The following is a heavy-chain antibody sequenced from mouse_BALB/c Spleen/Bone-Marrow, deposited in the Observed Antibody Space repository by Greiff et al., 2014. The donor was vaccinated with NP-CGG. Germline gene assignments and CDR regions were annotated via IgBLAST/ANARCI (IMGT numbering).Heavy chain of an antibody. Sequence: EVKLQESGAGLGKPGASVKLSCTASGFNIKDTYMHWVKQRPEQGLEWIGRIDPANGNTKYDPKFQGKATITADTSSNTAYLQLSSLTSEDTAVYYCARREYYAMESSRQPSSAPV. CDR2: IDPANGNT. J-gene: IGHJ4*01. V-gene: IGHV14-3*02. CDR3: ARREYYAMES. CDR1: GFNIKDTY.